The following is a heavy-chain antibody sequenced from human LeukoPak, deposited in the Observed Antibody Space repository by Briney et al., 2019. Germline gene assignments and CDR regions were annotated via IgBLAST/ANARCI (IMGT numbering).Heavy chain of an antibody. D-gene: IGHD3-22*01. J-gene: IGHJ4*02. V-gene: IGHV4-31*03. CDR2: IYYSGST. Sequence: SETLSLTCTVSGGSISSGGYYWSWIRQHPGKGLEWIGYIYYSGSTYYNPSLKSRVTISVDTSKNQFSLKLSSVTAADTAVYYCARECNYDSSGYSFYFDYWGQGTLVTVSS. CDR3: ARECNYDSSGYSFYFDY. CDR1: GGSISSGGYY.